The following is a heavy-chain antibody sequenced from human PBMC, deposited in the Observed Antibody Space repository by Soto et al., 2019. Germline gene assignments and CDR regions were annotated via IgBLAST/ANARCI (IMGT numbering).Heavy chain of an antibody. CDR3: ARHKSGSDWLDP. CDR1: GGAISDISYC. D-gene: IGHD2-15*01. J-gene: IGHJ5*02. Sequence: SETLSLTCTVSGGAISDISYCWGWIRQPPGKGLQWIGCMFYSGATYYNPSLKNRVTLSVDTSNNEFSLKLVSVTAPDTAVYYCARHKSGSDWLDPWGQGTLVTVSS. V-gene: IGHV4-39*01. CDR2: MFYSGAT.